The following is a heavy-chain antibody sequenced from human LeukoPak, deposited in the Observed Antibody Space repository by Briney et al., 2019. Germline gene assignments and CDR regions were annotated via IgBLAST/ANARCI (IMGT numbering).Heavy chain of an antibody. V-gene: IGHV4-61*01. CDR2: IYYSGST. CDR1: GGSVSSGSYY. J-gene: IGHJ5*02. Sequence: SDTLSLTCTLSGGSVSSGSYYWSWIRPPPGKGLEWIGYIYYSGSTNYNPSLKTRVTISVDTSKNQFSLKLSSVTAADTAVYFCARVEGNWFDPWGQGTLVTVSS. CDR3: ARVEGNWFDP.